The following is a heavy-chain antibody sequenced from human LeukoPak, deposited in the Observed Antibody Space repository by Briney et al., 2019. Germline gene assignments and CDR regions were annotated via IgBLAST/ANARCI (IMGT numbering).Heavy chain of an antibody. V-gene: IGHV4-31*03. CDR3: ASPDYGGNTGRDY. CDR2: IYYSGST. J-gene: IGHJ4*02. CDR1: GGSIGSGGYY. Sequence: SETLSLTCTVSGGSIGSGGYYWSWIRQHPGKGLEWIGYIYYSGSTYYNPSLKSRVTISVDTSKNQFSLKLSSVTAADTAVYYCASPDYGGNTGRDYWGQGTLVTVSS. D-gene: IGHD4-23*01.